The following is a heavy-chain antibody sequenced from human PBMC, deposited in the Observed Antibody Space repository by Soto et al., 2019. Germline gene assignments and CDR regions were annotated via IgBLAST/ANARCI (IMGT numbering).Heavy chain of an antibody. CDR3: ARDRSIVATIYSYYGMDV. D-gene: IGHD5-12*01. J-gene: IGHJ6*02. Sequence: SVKVSCKASGGTFSSYAISWVRQAPGQGLEWMGGIIPIFGTANYAQKFQGRVTITADESTSTAYMELSSLRSEDTAVYYCARDRSIVATIYSYYGMDVWGQGTTVTVSS. CDR1: GGTFSSYA. V-gene: IGHV1-69*13. CDR2: IIPIFGTA.